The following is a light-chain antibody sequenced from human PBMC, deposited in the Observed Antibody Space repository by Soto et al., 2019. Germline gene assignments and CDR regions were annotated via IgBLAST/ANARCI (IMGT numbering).Light chain of an antibody. CDR1: QSVGYH. CDR3: QQYNTWLRGP. Sequence: EIVLTQSPATLSLSPGERATLSCRASQSVGYHLAWYQQKPGQAPRLLIYDASARATGIPARFSGSGSETEFKLTISSVQSQVFAVYYFQQYNTWLRGPFCQGTKADI. V-gene: IGKV3-15*01. J-gene: IGKJ1*01. CDR2: DAS.